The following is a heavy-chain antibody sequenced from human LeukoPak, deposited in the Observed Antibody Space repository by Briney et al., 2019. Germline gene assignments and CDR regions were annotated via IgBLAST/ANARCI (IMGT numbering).Heavy chain of an antibody. D-gene: IGHD5-18*01. CDR3: ARDHPWIPYYGMGV. V-gene: IGHV3-48*01. CDR2: ISSSSSTI. J-gene: IGHJ6*02. Sequence: GGSLRLSCAASGFTFSSYSMNWVRQAPGKGLEWVSYISSSSSTIYYADSVKGRFTISRDNAKNSLYLQMNSLRAEDTAVYYCARDHPWIPYYGMGVWGQGTTVTVSS. CDR1: GFTFSSYS.